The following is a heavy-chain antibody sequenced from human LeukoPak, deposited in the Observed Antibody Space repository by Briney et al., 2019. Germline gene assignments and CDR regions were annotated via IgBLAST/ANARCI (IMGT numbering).Heavy chain of an antibody. Sequence: GGSLRLSCAASGFTFSSYAMSWVRQAPGKGLEWVSSISSSSSYIYYADSVKGRFTISRDNAKNSLYLQMNSLRAEDTAVYYCARDLSPRYSSGWYDGGDYWGQGTLVTVSS. J-gene: IGHJ4*02. CDR1: GFTFSSYA. CDR3: ARDLSPRYSSGWYDGGDY. D-gene: IGHD6-19*01. V-gene: IGHV3-21*01. CDR2: ISSSSSYI.